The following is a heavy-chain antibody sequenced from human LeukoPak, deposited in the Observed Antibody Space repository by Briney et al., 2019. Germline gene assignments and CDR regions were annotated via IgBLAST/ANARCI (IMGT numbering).Heavy chain of an antibody. Sequence: GGSLRLSCAASGFTFSSYWMHWVRQAPGKGLVWVSRINSDGSSTSYADSVKGRFTISRDNAKNTLYLQMNSLRAEDTAVYYCARARRCSSTSCYPWFDPWAQGTLATVSS. CDR1: GFTFSSYW. V-gene: IGHV3-74*01. CDR3: ARARRCSSTSCYPWFDP. D-gene: IGHD2-2*01. J-gene: IGHJ5*02. CDR2: INSDGSST.